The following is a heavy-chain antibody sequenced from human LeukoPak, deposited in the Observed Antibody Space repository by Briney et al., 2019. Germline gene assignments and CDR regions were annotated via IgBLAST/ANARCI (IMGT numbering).Heavy chain of an antibody. CDR2: INTNGSST. Sequence: PGGSLRLSCAASGFTFSSYWMHWVRQAPGKGLVWVSRINTNGSSTSYSDSSNGRFTISRDNAKKSLYLQMNSLRAEATAVYYYARDLGTSVSNYYVMEVWGQGPTDRVSS. CDR1: GFTFSSYW. J-gene: IGHJ6*01. CDR3: ARDLGTSVSNYYVMEV. V-gene: IGHV3-74*01. D-gene: IGHD1-1*01.